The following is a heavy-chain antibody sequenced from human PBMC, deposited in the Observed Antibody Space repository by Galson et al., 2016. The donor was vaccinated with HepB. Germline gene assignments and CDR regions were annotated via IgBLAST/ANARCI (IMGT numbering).Heavy chain of an antibody. CDR1: GFTCSNYA. J-gene: IGHJ6*02. CDR2: ICGSDGST. V-gene: IGHV3-23*01. CDR3: ARTVVPAAPLAEVRNLYYFGLDV. Sequence: SLRLSCAASGFTCSNYAMTWVRQAPGKGLEWVSNICGSDGSTYYADSLKGRFTISRDNSKNTLYLHMNSLGAEDTAVYYCARTVVPAAPLAEVRNLYYFGLDVWGQGTTVTISS. D-gene: IGHD2-2*01.